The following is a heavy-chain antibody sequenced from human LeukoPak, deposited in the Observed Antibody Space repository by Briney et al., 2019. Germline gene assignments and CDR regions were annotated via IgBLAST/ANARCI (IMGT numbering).Heavy chain of an antibody. V-gene: IGHV4-61*01. CDR2: IYYSGST. D-gene: IGHD3-9*01. CDR1: GGSVSSGSYC. CDR3: ARDKTYYDILTGYYRLFDY. J-gene: IGHJ4*02. Sequence: SETLPLTCTVSGGSVSSGSYCWSWIRQPPGKGLEWIGYIYYSGSTNYNPSLKSRVTISVDTSKNQFSLKLSSVTAADTAVYYCARDKTYYDILTGYYRLFDYWGQGTLVTVSS.